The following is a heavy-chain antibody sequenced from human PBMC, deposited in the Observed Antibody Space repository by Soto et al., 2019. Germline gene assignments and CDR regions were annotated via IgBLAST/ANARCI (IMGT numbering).Heavy chain of an antibody. CDR2: IIPIFGTA. D-gene: IGHD3-10*01. J-gene: IGHJ6*02. CDR3: ARALTMVRGRGARYGMDV. V-gene: IGHV1-69*13. CDR1: GGTFSSYA. Sequence: SVKVSCKASGGTFSSYAISWVRQAPGQGLEWMGGIIPIFGTANYAQKFQGRVTITADESTSTAYMELSSLRSEDAAVYYCARALTMVRGRGARYGMDVWGQGTTVTVS.